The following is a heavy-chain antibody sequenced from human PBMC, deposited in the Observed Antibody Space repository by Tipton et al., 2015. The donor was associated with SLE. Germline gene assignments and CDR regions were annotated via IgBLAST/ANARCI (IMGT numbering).Heavy chain of an antibody. CDR2: IYTSGST. D-gene: IGHD3-3*01. CDR3: ARVLRFLEWSPFDY. V-gene: IGHV4-61*09. CDR1: GGSISSGSYY. Sequence: LRLSCTVSGGSISSGSYYWSWIRQPAGKGLEWIGYIYTSGSTNYNPSLKSRVTISVDTSKNQFSLKLSSVTAADTAVYYCARVLRFLEWSPFDYWGQGTLVTVPS. J-gene: IGHJ4*02.